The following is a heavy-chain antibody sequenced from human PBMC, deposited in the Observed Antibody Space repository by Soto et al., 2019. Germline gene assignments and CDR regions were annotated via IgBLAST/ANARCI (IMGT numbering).Heavy chain of an antibody. CDR3: AKDXRAAAGTAYYYYYGMDV. Sequence: SLRLSCAASGFTFSSYGMHCDRQPPGKGLEWVAVISYDGSNKYYADSVKGRFTISRDNSKNTLYLQMNSLRAEDTAVYYCAKDXRAAAGTAYYYYYGMDVWGQGTTVTVSS. CDR2: ISYDGSNK. CDR1: GFTFSSYG. D-gene: IGHD6-13*01. J-gene: IGHJ6*02. V-gene: IGHV3-30*18.